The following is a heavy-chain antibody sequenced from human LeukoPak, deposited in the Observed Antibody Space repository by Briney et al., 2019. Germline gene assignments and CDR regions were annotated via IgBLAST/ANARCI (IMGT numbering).Heavy chain of an antibody. CDR2: ISGSGGST. CDR3: ARDPYDFWSGYYKSGLD. J-gene: IGHJ4*02. CDR1: GFTFSSYA. D-gene: IGHD3-3*01. V-gene: IGHV3-23*01. Sequence: GGSLRLSCAASGFTFSSYAMSWVRQAPGKGLEWVSAISGSGGSTYYADSVKGRFTISRDNSKNTLYPQMNSLRAEDTAVYYCARDPYDFWSGYYKSGLDWGQGTLVTVSS.